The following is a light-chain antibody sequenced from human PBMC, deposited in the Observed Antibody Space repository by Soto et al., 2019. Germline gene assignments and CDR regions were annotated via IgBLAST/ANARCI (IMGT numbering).Light chain of an antibody. CDR1: SSDVGAYNY. CDR2: EVS. CDR3: SSYTSSNTLV. V-gene: IGLV2-14*01. J-gene: IGLJ2*01. Sequence: QSVLTQPASVSGYPGQSITISCTGTSSDVGAYNYVSWYQQHPGKAPKLMIFEVSDRPSGVSNRFSGSKSGNTASLTISGLQAEDEADYYCSSYTSSNTLVFGGGTQLTVL.